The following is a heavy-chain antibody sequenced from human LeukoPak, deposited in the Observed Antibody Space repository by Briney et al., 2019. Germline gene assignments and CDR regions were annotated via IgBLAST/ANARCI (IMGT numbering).Heavy chain of an antibody. CDR3: AKVMYYYGSGNETDY. V-gene: IGHV3-23*01. CDR1: GFTFTSYS. CDR2: ISGGGGST. D-gene: IGHD3-10*01. J-gene: IGHJ4*02. Sequence: GGSLRLSCAASGFTFTSYSMNWVRQAPGKGLEWVSTISGGGGSTYYADSVKGRFTISRDNSKNTLYLQVNSLRAEDTAVYYCAKVMYYYGSGNETDYWGQGTLVTVSS.